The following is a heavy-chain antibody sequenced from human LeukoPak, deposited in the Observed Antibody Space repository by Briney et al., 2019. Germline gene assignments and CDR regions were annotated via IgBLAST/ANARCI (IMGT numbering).Heavy chain of an antibody. V-gene: IGHV3-23*01. CDR2: ISGSGGST. D-gene: IGHD3-3*01. CDR1: GFTFSSYA. CDR3: AKVDSSERSGIWTAFDV. Sequence: GGSLRLSCAASGFTFSSYAMSWVRQAPGKGLEWVSAISGSGGSTYYADSVKGRFTISRDNSKNTLYLQMNSLRAEDTAVYYCAKVDSSERSGIWTAFDVWGRGTMVTVTS. J-gene: IGHJ3*01.